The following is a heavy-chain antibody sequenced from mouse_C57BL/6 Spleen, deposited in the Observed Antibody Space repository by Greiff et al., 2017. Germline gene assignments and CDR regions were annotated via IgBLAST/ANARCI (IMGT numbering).Heavy chain of an antibody. V-gene: IGHV3-6*01. J-gene: IGHJ3*01. CDR2: ISYDGSN. Sequence: DVQLQESGPGLVKPSQSLSLTCSVTGYSITSGYYWNWIRQFPGNKLEWMGYISYDGSNNYNPSLKNRISITRDTSKNQFFLKLNSVTTEDTATYYCARNRDDSDPYAYWGQGTLVTVSA. D-gene: IGHD2-14*01. CDR3: ARNRDDSDPYAY. CDR1: GYSITSGYY.